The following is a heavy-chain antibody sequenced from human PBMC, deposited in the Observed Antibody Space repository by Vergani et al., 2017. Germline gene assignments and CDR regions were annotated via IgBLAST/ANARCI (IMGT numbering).Heavy chain of an antibody. CDR3: AKDHYDFWSGYPNLSPFDL. V-gene: IGHV3-9*01. CDR2: ISWNSGSI. J-gene: IGHJ2*01. CDR1: GFTFDDYA. Sequence: EVHLLESGGGQVEAGGSLRLSCAASGFTFDDYAMHWVRQAPGKGLEWVSGISWNSGSIGYADSVKGRFTISRDNAKNSLYLQMNSLRAEDTALYYCAKDHYDFWSGYPNLSPFDLWGRGTLVTVSS. D-gene: IGHD3-3*01.